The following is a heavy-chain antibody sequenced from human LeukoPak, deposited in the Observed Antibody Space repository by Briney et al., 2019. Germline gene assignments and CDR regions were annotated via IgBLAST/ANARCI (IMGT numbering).Heavy chain of an antibody. V-gene: IGHV3-21*01. CDR2: ITSSSSYI. CDR1: GFTFSTYN. Sequence: SGGSLRLSCAASGFTFSTYNMNWVRQAPGKGLEWVSSITSSSSYIYYADSVKGRFTISRDNAKNSLYLQMNSLRAEDTAVYYCARDPYSGGYGAYYYYYMDVWGKGTTVTISS. D-gene: IGHD1-26*01. J-gene: IGHJ6*03. CDR3: ARDPYSGGYGAYYYYYMDV.